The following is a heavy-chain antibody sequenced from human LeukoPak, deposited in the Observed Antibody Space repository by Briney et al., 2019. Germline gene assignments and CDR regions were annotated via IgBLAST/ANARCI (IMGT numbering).Heavy chain of an antibody. D-gene: IGHD3-22*01. CDR1: GFTMPNNY. J-gene: IGHJ4*02. V-gene: IGHV3-66*01. Sequence: PGGSLRLSCEASGFTMPNNYITWVRQAPGKGLDWISVIYSEDRTYYADSVKGRFTISMDNSRNTVYLQMNNLRAEDTAVYYCARDLGVDYHEPLWGQGTLVAVSS. CDR3: ARDLGVDYHEPL. CDR2: IYSEDRT.